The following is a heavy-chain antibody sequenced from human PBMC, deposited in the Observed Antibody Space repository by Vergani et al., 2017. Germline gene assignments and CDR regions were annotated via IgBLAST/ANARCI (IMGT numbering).Heavy chain of an antibody. CDR2: INNNGGST. D-gene: IGHD3-10*01. V-gene: IGHV3-23*01. J-gene: IGHJ4*02. Sequence: QLLESGGGLIQPGGSLRLSCAASGFTFNSYAMTWVRQAPGKGLEWVSGINNNGGSTYYADSVKGRFTISRDNSKNTLYLQMTDLRAEDTATYYCAKKSTSCTPTHCHITIVQGVPWDSWGQGTLVTVSS. CDR3: AKKSTSCTPTHCHITIVQGVPWDS. CDR1: GFTFNSYA.